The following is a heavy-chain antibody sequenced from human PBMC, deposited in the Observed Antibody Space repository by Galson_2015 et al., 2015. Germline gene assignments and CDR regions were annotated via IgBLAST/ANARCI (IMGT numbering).Heavy chain of an antibody. CDR1: GGSISSSSYY. CDR3: ARWLTAVTA. Sequence: SETLSLTCPVSGGSISSSSYYWGWIRQPPGKGLEWIGSIYYSGSTYYNPSLKSRVTISVDTSKNQFSLKLSSVTAADTAVYYCARWLTAVTAWGQGTLVTVSS. CDR2: IYYSGST. D-gene: IGHD6-13*01. J-gene: IGHJ5*02. V-gene: IGHV4-39*01.